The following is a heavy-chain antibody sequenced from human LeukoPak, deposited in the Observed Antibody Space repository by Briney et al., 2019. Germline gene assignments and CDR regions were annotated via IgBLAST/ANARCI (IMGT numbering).Heavy chain of an antibody. Sequence: ASVKVSCKASGYTFTSYGISWVRQAPGQGLEWMGWISAYNGNTNYAQKLQGRVTMTTDTSTSTAYMELRSLRSDDTAVYYCARDPSCSSTSCYWTIQYYYGMDVWGQGTTVTVSS. CDR2: ISAYNGNT. CDR3: ARDPSCSSTSCYWTIQYYYGMDV. CDR1: GYTFTSYG. D-gene: IGHD2-2*01. J-gene: IGHJ6*02. V-gene: IGHV1-18*01.